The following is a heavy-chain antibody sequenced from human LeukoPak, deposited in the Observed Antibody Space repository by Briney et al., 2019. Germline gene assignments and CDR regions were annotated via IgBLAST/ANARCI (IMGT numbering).Heavy chain of an antibody. Sequence: PSETLSLTCTVSGGSISSYYWSWIRQPAGKGLERIGRIYTSGSTNYNPSLKSRVTMSVDTSKNQFSLKLSSVTAADTAVYYCAREWALRGYSYGYDYWGQGTLVTVSS. J-gene: IGHJ4*02. CDR3: AREWALRGYSYGYDY. CDR2: IYTSGST. CDR1: GGSISSYY. D-gene: IGHD5-18*01. V-gene: IGHV4-4*07.